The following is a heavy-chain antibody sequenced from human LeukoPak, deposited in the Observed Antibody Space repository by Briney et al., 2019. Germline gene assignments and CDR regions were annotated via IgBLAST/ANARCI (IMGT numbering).Heavy chain of an antibody. CDR2: ISAYNGNT. D-gene: IGHD6-19*01. V-gene: IGHV1-18*01. CDR3: ARESPLKYSSYDLEEYFQH. CDR1: GYTFTSYG. Sequence: GASVKVSCKASGYTFTSYGISWVRQAPGQGLEWMGWISAYNGNTNYAQKLQGRVTMTTDTSTSTAYMELRSLRSDDTAVYYCARESPLKYSSYDLEEYFQHWGQGTLVTVSS. J-gene: IGHJ1*01.